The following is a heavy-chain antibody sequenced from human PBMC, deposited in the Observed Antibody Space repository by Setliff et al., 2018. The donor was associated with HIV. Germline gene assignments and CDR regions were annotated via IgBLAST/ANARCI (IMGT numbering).Heavy chain of an antibody. CDR3: ARGRKKTLAVSGTRYFDF. J-gene: IGHJ4*02. D-gene: IGHD6-19*01. CDR1: GGSLCVFC. CDR2: VTHSGST. Sequence: SETLSLTCAVYGGSLCVFCWTFIRQSPGKGLEWIGEVTHSGSTTYDPSLKSRITISVDTSKNQFSLKLTSVTAADMGVYYCARGRKKTLAVSGTRYFDFWGQGTLVTVSS. V-gene: IGHV4-34*01.